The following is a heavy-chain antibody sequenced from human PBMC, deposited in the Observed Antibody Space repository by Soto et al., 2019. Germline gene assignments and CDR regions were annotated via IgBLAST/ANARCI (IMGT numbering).Heavy chain of an antibody. D-gene: IGHD3-16*01. V-gene: IGHV4-59*01. CDR1: GGSISSYY. Sequence: SETLSLTCTVSGGSISSYYWSWIRQPPGKGLEWIGYIYYSGSTNYNPSLKSRVTISVDTSKNQFSLKLSSVTAVDTAVYYCARAPGRFYGMDVWGQGTTVTVSS. CDR3: ARAPGRFYGMDV. J-gene: IGHJ6*02. CDR2: IYYSGST.